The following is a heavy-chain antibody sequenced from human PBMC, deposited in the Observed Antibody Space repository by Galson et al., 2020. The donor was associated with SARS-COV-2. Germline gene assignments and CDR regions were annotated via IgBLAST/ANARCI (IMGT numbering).Heavy chain of an antibody. Sequence: ASVKVSCKASGYTFTNFAIHWVRQAPGQSLEWMGWINAGNGNTRYSQKFQGRVTLTRDTSASTAYMELGSLRSEDTAIYYCAREEYSGRYLWLDPWGQGTLVTGAS. CDR1: GYTFTNFA. CDR3: AREEYSGRYLWLDP. D-gene: IGHD1-26*01. J-gene: IGHJ5*02. V-gene: IGHV1-3*01. CDR2: INAGNGNT.